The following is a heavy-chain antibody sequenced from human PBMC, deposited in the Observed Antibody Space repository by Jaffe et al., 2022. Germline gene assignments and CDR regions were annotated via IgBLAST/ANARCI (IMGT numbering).Heavy chain of an antibody. CDR1: GGSISSSSYY. D-gene: IGHD4-17*01. Sequence: QLQLQESGPGLVKPSETLSLTCTVSGGSISSSSYYWGWIRQPPGKGLEWIGSIYYSGSTYYNPSLKSRVTISVDTSKNQFSLKLSSVTAADTAVYYCARGVRDDYGDHGGYFDYWGQGTLVTVSS. CDR2: IYYSGST. V-gene: IGHV4-39*01. J-gene: IGHJ4*02. CDR3: ARGVRDDYGDHGGYFDY.